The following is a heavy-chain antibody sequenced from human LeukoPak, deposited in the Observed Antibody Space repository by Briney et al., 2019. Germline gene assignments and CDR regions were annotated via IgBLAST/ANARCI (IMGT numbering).Heavy chain of an antibody. CDR2: IDHSGST. CDR1: GGSFSGYY. D-gene: IGHD3-22*01. J-gene: IGHJ4*02. Sequence: SETLSLTCAVYGGSFSGYYWSWIRQPPGKGLEWIGEIDHSGSTNYNPSLKSRVIISVDTSKSQFSLKLSSVTAADTGVYYCARGYYSESRGYFDFWGQGTLVTVSS. V-gene: IGHV4-34*01. CDR3: ARGYYSESRGYFDF.